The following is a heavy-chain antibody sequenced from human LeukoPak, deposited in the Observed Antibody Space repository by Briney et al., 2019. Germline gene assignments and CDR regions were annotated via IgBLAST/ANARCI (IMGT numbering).Heavy chain of an antibody. V-gene: IGHV1-69*06. CDR2: INPICGTA. CDR1: GDTFSSYD. D-gene: IGHD6-13*01. Sequence: ASLRYYWKASGDTFSSYDIRWVRQAPGQGLEWMGGINPICGTANYAQMLQGSATITSDKSTSTAYMELSRLGSYDTAVYYCATQQSSRGRGYFDYRGDRKLVTVSS. CDR3: ATQQSSRGRGYFDY. J-gene: IGHJ4*03.